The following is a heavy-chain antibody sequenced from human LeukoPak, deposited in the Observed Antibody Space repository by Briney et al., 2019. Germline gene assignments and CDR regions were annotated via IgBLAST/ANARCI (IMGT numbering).Heavy chain of an antibody. CDR1: GDRVSSNSGA. V-gene: IGHV6-1*01. CDR2: TFYRSKRYN. D-gene: IGHD1-1*01. J-gene: IGHJ4*02. CDR3: ARETAPNEYFDY. Sequence: SQTLSLTCAISGDRVSSNSGAWNWIRQSQSRGLEWLGRTFYRSKRYNDYAVSVKSRITINPDTSKNQFSLQLDSVTPEDTAVYYCARETAPNEYFDYWGQGTLVTVSS.